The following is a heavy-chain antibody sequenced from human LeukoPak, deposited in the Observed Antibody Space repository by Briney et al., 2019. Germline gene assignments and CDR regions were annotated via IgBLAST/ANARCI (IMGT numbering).Heavy chain of an antibody. CDR2: IKSKTDGGTT. Sequence: GGSLRLSCAASGFTFSNAWMSWVRQAPGKGLEWVGRIKSKTDGGTTDYAAPVKGRFTISRDDSKNTLYLQMNSLKTEDTAVYYCTTDSVARWGFDYWGQGTLVTVSS. CDR1: GFTFSNAW. J-gene: IGHJ4*02. D-gene: IGHD3-16*01. V-gene: IGHV3-15*01. CDR3: TTDSVARWGFDY.